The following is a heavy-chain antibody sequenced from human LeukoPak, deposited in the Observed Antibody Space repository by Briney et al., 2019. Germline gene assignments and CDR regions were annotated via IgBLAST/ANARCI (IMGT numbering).Heavy chain of an antibody. CDR3: ATPRWLQRPDFDY. V-gene: IGHV3-23*01. CDR1: GFTFSTYS. Sequence: PGGSLRLSCAVSGFTFSTYSMNWVRQAPGKGLEWVSAISGSGGSTYYADSVKGRFTISRDNSKNTLYLQMNSLRAEDTAVYYCATPRWLQRPDFDYWGQGTLVTVSS. J-gene: IGHJ4*02. CDR2: ISGSGGST. D-gene: IGHD5-24*01.